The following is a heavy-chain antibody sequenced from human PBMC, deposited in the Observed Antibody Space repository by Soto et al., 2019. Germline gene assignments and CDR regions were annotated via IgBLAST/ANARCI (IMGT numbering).Heavy chain of an antibody. J-gene: IGHJ6*02. Sequence: ASVKVSCKASGYTFTSYGFSWVRQAPGQGLEWMGWISASNGNTNYAQKLQGRVTMTTDTSTGTAYMELSRLRSDDTAVYYCARKLELRGSYYYYYDMDVWGQGTTVTVSS. CDR3: ARKLELRGSYYYYYDMDV. D-gene: IGHD1-7*01. CDR2: ISASNGNT. CDR1: GYTFTSYG. V-gene: IGHV1-18*01.